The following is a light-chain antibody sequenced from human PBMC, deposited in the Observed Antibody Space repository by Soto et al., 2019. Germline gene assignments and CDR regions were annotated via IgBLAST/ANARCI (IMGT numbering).Light chain of an antibody. CDR1: QSISSW. CDR3: QQYNSYSGT. CDR2: KAS. Sequence: DIQMTQSPSTLSASVGDRVTITCRASQSISSWLAWYQQKPGKAPKLLIYKASSLESGVPSRFSGSRSGTEFTLTISSLQHDDFATYYCQQYNSYSGTFGQGTKVEIK. V-gene: IGKV1-5*03. J-gene: IGKJ1*01.